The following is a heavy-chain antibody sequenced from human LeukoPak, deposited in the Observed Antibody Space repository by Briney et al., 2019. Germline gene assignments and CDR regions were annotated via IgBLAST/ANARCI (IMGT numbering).Heavy chain of an antibody. CDR1: ECTVRSKA. CDR3: AKDQSYYYDSSGYYYY. V-gene: IGHV3-23*01. CDR2: ISGSGGST. D-gene: IGHD3-22*01. Sequence: GGSVLLSTSAWECTVRSKAMGLVGHRPGKRLEWVSAISGSGGSTYYADSVKGRFTISRDNSKNTLYLQMNSLRAEDTAIYHCAKDQSYYYDSSGYYYYWGQGTLVTVSS. J-gene: IGHJ4*02.